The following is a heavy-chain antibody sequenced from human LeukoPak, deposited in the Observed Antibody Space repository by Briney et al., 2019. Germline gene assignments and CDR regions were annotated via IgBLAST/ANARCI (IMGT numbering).Heavy chain of an antibody. V-gene: IGHV1-69*04. CDR1: GGAFSSYA. Sequence: ASVKVSCKASGGAFSSYAISWVRQAPGQGLEWMGRIIPILGIANYAQKFQGRVTITADRSTSTAYMELSSLRSEDTAVYYCARVSYSSSSGGANYFDYWGQGTLVTVSS. D-gene: IGHD6-6*01. CDR2: IIPILGIA. J-gene: IGHJ4*02. CDR3: ARVSYSSSSGGANYFDY.